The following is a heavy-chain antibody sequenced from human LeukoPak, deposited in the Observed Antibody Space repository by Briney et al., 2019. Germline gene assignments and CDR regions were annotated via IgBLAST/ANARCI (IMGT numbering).Heavy chain of an antibody. J-gene: IGHJ4*02. CDR2: INSDGSST. CDR3: ARDFGYDYVWGSYDY. Sequence: PGGSLRLSCAAFGFTFSSYWMHWVRQAPGKGLVWVSRINSDGSSTSYADSVKGRFTISRDNAKNTLYLQMNSLRAEDTAVYYCARDFGYDYVWGSYDYWGQGTLVTVSS. V-gene: IGHV3-74*01. D-gene: IGHD3-16*01. CDR1: GFTFSSYW.